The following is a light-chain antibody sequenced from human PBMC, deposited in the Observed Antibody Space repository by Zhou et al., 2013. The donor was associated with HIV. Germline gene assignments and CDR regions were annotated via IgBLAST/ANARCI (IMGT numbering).Light chain of an antibody. CDR2: VAS. V-gene: IGKV1-12*01. Sequence: DIQMTQSPSSVSASVGDRVTITCRASQGISSWLAWYQQKPGKAPNLLIYVASSLQSGVPSRFSGSGSGTDFSLTITNVQPEDCATYFCQQSYNIPLSFGGGTKVEI. J-gene: IGKJ4*01. CDR3: QQSYNIPLS. CDR1: QGISSW.